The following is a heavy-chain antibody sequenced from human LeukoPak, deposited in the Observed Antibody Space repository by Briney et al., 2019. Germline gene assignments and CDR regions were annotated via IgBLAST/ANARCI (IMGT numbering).Heavy chain of an antibody. CDR2: ISYDGSNK. CDR1: GFTFSSYA. Sequence: GGSLRLSCAASGFTFSSYAMHWVRQAPGKGLEWVAVISYDGSNKYYADSVKGRFTISRDNSKNTLYLQMNSLRAEDTGVYYCAGAGGSYWGYYDYWGQGTLVTVSS. J-gene: IGHJ4*02. V-gene: IGHV3-30-3*01. D-gene: IGHD1-26*01. CDR3: AGAGGSYWGYYDY.